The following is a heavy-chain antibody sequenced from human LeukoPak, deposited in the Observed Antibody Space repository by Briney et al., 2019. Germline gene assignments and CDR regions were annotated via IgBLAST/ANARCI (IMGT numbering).Heavy chain of an antibody. Sequence: GGSLRLSCAASGFTFSSYGMHWVRQAPGKGLEWVAVISYDGSNKYYADSVKGRFTISRDNSKNTLYLQMNRLRAEDTAVYYCAKDLYDSSGYPNWFDPWGQGTLVTVSS. J-gene: IGHJ5*02. D-gene: IGHD3-22*01. V-gene: IGHV3-30*18. CDR3: AKDLYDSSGYPNWFDP. CDR1: GFTFSSYG. CDR2: ISYDGSNK.